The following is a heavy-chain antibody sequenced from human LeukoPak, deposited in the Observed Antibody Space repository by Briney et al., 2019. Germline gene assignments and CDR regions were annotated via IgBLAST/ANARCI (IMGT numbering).Heavy chain of an antibody. Sequence: GASVKVSCKASGYTFTSYGINWVRQAPGQGLKWMGWISTYNGHTNYAQKFQGRVTMTTDTSTSTASMELRSLRSDDTAVYYCARDHAAGWELPLNWFDPWGQGTLVTVSS. CDR3: ARDHAAGWELPLNWFDP. J-gene: IGHJ5*02. V-gene: IGHV1-18*01. D-gene: IGHD1-26*01. CDR2: ISTYNGHT. CDR1: GYTFTSYG.